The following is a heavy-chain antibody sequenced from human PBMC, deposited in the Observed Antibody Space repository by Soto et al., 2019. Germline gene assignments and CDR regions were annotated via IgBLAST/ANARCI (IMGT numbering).Heavy chain of an antibody. Sequence: SETPSLTYAVFAGSISNNYWSWIQQPPGRGLEWIGHIFYSGSTNYNPALKSRVTISVDTSKSQFSLKLSSVTAADTAVYYCAKDSGYNYGCCRWFDPWCQGTLVTVS. D-gene: IGHD5-18*01. CDR1: AGSISNNY. CDR2: IFYSGST. J-gene: IGHJ5*02. V-gene: IGHV4-59*01. CDR3: AKDSGYNYGCCRWFDP.